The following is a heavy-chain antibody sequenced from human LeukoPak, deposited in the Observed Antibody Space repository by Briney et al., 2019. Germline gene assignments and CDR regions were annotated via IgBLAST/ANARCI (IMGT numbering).Heavy chain of an antibody. D-gene: IGHD3-10*01. CDR1: GDSISNYY. CDR3: ARVYGSGSYYNGYYYYYMDV. V-gene: IGHV4-59*08. CDR2: INYSGST. Sequence: SETLSLTCTVSGDSISNYYWSWIRQPPGKGLEWIGYINYSGSTNYNPSLKSRVTISVDTSKNQFSLKLSSVTAADTAVYYCARVYGSGSYYNGYYYYYMDVWGKGTTVTISS. J-gene: IGHJ6*03.